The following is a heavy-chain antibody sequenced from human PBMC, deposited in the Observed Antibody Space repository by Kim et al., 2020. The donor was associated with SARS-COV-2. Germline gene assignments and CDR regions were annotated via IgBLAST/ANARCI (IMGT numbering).Heavy chain of an antibody. CDR2: ITSDSGHT. J-gene: IGHJ6*02. CDR3: AKGHSSTWHGCQYHYGMDV. Sequence: GGSLRLSCAASGFSFSSYAMTWVRQTPGKGLEWVSHITSDSGHTYYRDSVKGRFTISRDNSKNTLYLEMIRLSSEDTAVYFCAKGHSSTWHGCQYHYGMDVWGQGTSVTVSS. CDR1: GFSFSSYA. D-gene: IGHD2-2*01. V-gene: IGHV3-23*01.